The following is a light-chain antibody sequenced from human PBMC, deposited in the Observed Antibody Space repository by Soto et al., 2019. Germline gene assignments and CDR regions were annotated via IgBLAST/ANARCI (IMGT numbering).Light chain of an antibody. CDR2: GAS. V-gene: IGKV3-20*01. CDR1: QSVSSSY. J-gene: IGKJ1*01. CDR3: QQYGSSSWT. Sequence: EIVLTQSPGTLSLSPGERATLSCRASQSVSSSYLAWYQQQPGQAPSLLIYGASSRATGIPDRFSGSGSGTDFTLTISRLEPEDFAVYYCQQYGSSSWTFGQGTKV.